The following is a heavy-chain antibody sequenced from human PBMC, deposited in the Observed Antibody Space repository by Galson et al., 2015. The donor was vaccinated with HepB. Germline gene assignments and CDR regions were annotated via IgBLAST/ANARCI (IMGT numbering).Heavy chain of an antibody. V-gene: IGHV1-18*01. CDR1: GYTFTSYG. CDR3: ARGYSYGYYYYGMDV. J-gene: IGHJ6*02. CDR2: TSAYNGNT. D-gene: IGHD5-18*01. Sequence: SVKVSCKASGYTFTSYGISWVRQAPGQGLEWMGWTSAYNGNTNYAQKLQGRVTMTTDTSTSTAYMELRSLRSDDTAVYYCARGYSYGYYYYGMDVWGQGTTVTVSS.